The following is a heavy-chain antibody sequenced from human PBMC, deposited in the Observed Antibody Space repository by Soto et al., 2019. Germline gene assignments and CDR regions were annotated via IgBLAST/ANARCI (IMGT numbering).Heavy chain of an antibody. CDR1: GFTFSSYA. CDR2: ISYDGSNK. Sequence: QVQLVESGGGVVQPGRSLRLSCAASGFTFSSYAMHWVRQAPGKGLEWVAVISYDGSNKYYADPVKGRFTISRDNSKNTLYLQMNSLRAEDTAVYYCARWHSWGQGTLVTVSS. J-gene: IGHJ4*02. CDR3: ARWHS. V-gene: IGHV3-30-3*01.